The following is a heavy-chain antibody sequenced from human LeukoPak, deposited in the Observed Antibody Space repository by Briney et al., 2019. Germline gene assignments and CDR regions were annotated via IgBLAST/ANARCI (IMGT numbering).Heavy chain of an antibody. Sequence: PSGTLSLTCAVSGGSISSRNWWSWVRQPPGKGLEWIGSIYYSGSTYYNPSLKSRVTISVDTSKNQFSLKLSSVTAADTAVYYCARTRYYYNSRSYGAPYYFDYWGQGTLVTVSS. D-gene: IGHD3-10*01. CDR3: ARTRYYYNSRSYGAPYYFDY. CDR2: IYYSGST. J-gene: IGHJ4*02. V-gene: IGHV4-4*02. CDR1: GGSISSRNW.